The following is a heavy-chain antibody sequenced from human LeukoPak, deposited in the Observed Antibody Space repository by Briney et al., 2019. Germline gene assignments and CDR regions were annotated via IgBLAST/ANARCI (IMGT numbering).Heavy chain of an antibody. CDR3: ARSWESVGATDY. J-gene: IGHJ4*02. Sequence: ASVKVSCKASAYIFIDYYMHWVRQAPGQGLEWMGIINPSGGSTSYAQKFQGRVTMTRDTSTSTVYMELSSLRSEDTAVYYCARSWESVGATDYWGQGTLVTVSS. D-gene: IGHD1-26*01. CDR1: AYIFIDYY. CDR2: INPSGGST. V-gene: IGHV1-46*01.